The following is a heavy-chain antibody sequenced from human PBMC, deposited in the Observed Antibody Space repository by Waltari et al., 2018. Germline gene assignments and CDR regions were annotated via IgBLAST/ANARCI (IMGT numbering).Heavy chain of an antibody. J-gene: IGHJ5*02. CDR3: ARGPPLRYFDWLSSLGDWFDP. V-gene: IGHV1-18*01. Sequence: QVQLVQSGAEVKKPGASVKVSCKASGYTFTSYGISWVRQAPGQGLEGMGWISAYNGNTNYAQKLQGRVTMTTDTSTSTAYMGLRSLRSDDTAVYYCARGPPLRYFDWLSSLGDWFDPWGQGTLVTVSS. CDR2: ISAYNGNT. CDR1: GYTFTSYG. D-gene: IGHD3-9*01.